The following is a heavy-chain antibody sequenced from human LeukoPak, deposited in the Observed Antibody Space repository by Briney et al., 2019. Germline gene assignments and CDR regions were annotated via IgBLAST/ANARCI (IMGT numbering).Heavy chain of an antibody. CDR2: ISSSGTNI. CDR1: GFTFSSYS. D-gene: IGHD6-25*01. J-gene: IGHJ4*02. Sequence: GGSLRLSCAASGFTFSSYSMNWVRQAPGKGLEWVSYISSSGTNIYYADSVKGRFIISRDNAKNSLYLEMNSLRAEDTAMYYCARESTRSVDYWGQGTLVTVSS. CDR3: ARESTRSVDY. V-gene: IGHV3-48*04.